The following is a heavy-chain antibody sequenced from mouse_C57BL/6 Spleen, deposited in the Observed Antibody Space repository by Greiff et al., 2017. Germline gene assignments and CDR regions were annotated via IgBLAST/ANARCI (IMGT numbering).Heavy chain of an antibody. CDR1: GYAFSSSW. Sequence: QVQLQQSGPELVKPGASVKISCKASGYAFSSSWMNWVKQRPGKGLEWIGRIYPGDGDTNYNGKFKGKATLTADKSSRTADMQLSSLTSEDSAVYFCARGGSSDWYFDVWGTGTTVTVSS. CDR2: IYPGDGDT. D-gene: IGHD1-1*01. CDR3: ARGGSSDWYFDV. J-gene: IGHJ1*03. V-gene: IGHV1-82*01.